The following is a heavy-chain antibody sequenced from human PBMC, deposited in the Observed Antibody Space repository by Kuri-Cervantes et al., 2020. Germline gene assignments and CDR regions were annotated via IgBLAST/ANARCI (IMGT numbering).Heavy chain of an antibody. V-gene: IGHV3-21*01. D-gene: IGHD6-13*01. CDR2: ISGSNKYI. CDR3: ARGQQLGYYYGMDV. J-gene: IGHJ6*02. Sequence: GESLKISCAASGFTYTTYTMNWVRQAPGKGLEWVSSISGSNKYIYYADSVKGRFTISRDNAKNSLYLQMNSLRADDTAVYYCARGQQLGYYYGMDVWGQGTTVTVS. CDR1: GFTYTTYT.